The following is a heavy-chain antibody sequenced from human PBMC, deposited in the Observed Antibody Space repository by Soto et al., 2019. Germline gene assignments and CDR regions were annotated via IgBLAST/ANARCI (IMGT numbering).Heavy chain of an antibody. V-gene: IGHV1-69*02. Sequence: GASVKVSCKASGGTFSSYTISWVRQAPGQGLEWMGRIIPILGIANYAQKFQGRVTITADKSTSTAYMELSSLRSEDTAVYYCAAFFSGYSSSWYGNWFDPWGQGTLVTVSS. D-gene: IGHD6-13*01. CDR3: AAFFSGYSSSWYGNWFDP. CDR2: IIPILGIA. J-gene: IGHJ5*02. CDR1: GGTFSSYT.